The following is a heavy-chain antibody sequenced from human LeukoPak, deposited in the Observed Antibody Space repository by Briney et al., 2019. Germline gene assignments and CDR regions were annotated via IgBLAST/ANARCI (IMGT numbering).Heavy chain of an antibody. D-gene: IGHD6-13*01. V-gene: IGHV4-31*03. CDR1: GGSISSGGYY. CDR2: IYYSGST. Sequence: PSETLSLTCTVSGGSISSGGYYGSWIRQHPGKGLEWIGYIYYSGSTYYNPSFKSRVTISVDTSKNQCSLKLSSVTAADTAVYYCARAAADGVDYWGQGTLVTVSS. CDR3: ARAAADGVDY. J-gene: IGHJ4*02.